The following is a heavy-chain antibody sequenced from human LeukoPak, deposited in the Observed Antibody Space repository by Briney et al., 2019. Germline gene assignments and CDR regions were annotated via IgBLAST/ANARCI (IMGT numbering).Heavy chain of an antibody. CDR3: ARGPYSYDSSGAFDI. D-gene: IGHD3-22*01. Sequence: SSETLSLTCTVSGYSISSGYYWGWIRQPPGKGLEWIGSIYHSGSTYYNPSLKSRVTISVDTSKNQFSLKLGSVTAADTAVYFCARGPYSYDSSGAFDIWGQGTMVTVSS. CDR1: GYSISSGYY. CDR2: IYHSGST. V-gene: IGHV4-38-2*02. J-gene: IGHJ3*02.